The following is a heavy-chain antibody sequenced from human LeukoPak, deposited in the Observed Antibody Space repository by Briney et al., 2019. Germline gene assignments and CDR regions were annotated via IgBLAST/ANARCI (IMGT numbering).Heavy chain of an antibody. V-gene: IGHV4-34*01. CDR1: GGSSSGYY. Sequence: SETLSLTCAVYGGSSSGYYWSWIRQPPGKGLEWIGEINHSGSTNYNPSLKSRVTISVDTSKNQFSLKLSSVTAADTAVYYCARALGYCSSTSCSTFDPWGQGTLVTVSS. CDR3: ARALGYCSSTSCSTFDP. D-gene: IGHD2-2*01. CDR2: INHSGST. J-gene: IGHJ5*02.